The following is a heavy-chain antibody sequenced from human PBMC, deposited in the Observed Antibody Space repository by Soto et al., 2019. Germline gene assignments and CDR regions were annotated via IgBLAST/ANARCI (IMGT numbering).Heavy chain of an antibody. CDR3: ARERYDFWSGYPKGGSYYYYGMDV. CDR1: GDSVSSNSAA. D-gene: IGHD3-3*01. Sequence: SQTLSLTCAISGDSVSSNSAAWNWIRQSPSRGLEWLGRTYYRSKWYNDYAVSVKSRITINPDTSKNQFSLQLNSVTPEDTAVYYCARERYDFWSGYPKGGSYYYYGMDVWGQGTTVTVSS. V-gene: IGHV6-1*01. J-gene: IGHJ6*02. CDR2: TYYRSKWYN.